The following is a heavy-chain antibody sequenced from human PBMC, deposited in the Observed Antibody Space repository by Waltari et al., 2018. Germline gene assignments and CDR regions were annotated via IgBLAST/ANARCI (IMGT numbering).Heavy chain of an antibody. CDR3: ARGDTPFDY. CDR2: IKQDGSEK. Sequence: EVQLVESGGGLVQPGGSLSLSCAASGFTFISYWMSWVRQAPGKGLEWVANIKQDGSEKYYVDSVKGRFTISRDNAKNSLYLQMNSLRAEDTAVYYCARGDTPFDYWGQGTLVTVSS. J-gene: IGHJ4*02. V-gene: IGHV3-7*01. CDR1: GFTFISYW. D-gene: IGHD5-18*01.